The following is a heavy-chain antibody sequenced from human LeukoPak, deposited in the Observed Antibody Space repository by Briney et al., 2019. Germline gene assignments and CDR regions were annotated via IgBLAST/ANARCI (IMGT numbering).Heavy chain of an antibody. CDR3: TLTDYGDY. J-gene: IGHJ4*02. CDR1: GYTFTSYA. CDR2: INAGNGNT. Sequence: ASVKVSCKASGYTFTSYAVHWVRQAAGQRLEWMGWINAGNGNTKYLQKFQGRVTITRDTSASTAYMELSSLRSEDTAVYYCTLTDYGDYWGQGTLVTVSS. V-gene: IGHV1-3*01.